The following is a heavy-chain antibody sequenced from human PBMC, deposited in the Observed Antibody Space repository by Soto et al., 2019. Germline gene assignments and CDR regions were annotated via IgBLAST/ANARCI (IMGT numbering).Heavy chain of an antibody. D-gene: IGHD1-26*01. CDR3: ATGTYIEFNY. CDR2: INPNTGGT. CDR1: GYSFVAYY. V-gene: IGHV1-2*02. Sequence: ASVKVSCKASGYSFVAYYMHWVRQAPGHGLEWMGWINPNTGGTHCAPKFQGRDTMTRDTSITTAFMELSSLRYDDTAVYYCATGTYIEFNYWGRGTLVTVAS. J-gene: IGHJ4*02.